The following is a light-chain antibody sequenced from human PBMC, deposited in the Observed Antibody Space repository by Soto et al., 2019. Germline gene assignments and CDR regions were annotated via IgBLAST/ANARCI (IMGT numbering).Light chain of an antibody. CDR2: EVT. V-gene: IGLV2-14*01. CDR1: SSDVGGYNY. CDR3: SSYTSSSTWV. Sequence: QSALTQPASVSGSPGQSITISCTGTSSDVGGYNYVSWYQQLPGKAPKVMIYEVTNRPSGVSNRFSGSKSGNTASLAISGLRAEDEADYYCSSYTSSSTWVFGGGTKLTVL. J-gene: IGLJ3*02.